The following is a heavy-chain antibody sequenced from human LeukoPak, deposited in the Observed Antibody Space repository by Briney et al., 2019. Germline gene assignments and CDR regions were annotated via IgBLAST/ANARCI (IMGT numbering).Heavy chain of an antibody. D-gene: IGHD3-22*01. J-gene: IGHJ4*02. Sequence: GGSLRLSCAASGFTFSYYHMAWVREAPRIGLEWVSDIGTAGATYYPGSVKGRFTISREHAKNSLYLQMTSLRAEDTAVYYCARVGGIVVARAIDYWGQGTLVTVSS. CDR2: IGTAGAT. CDR3: ARVGGIVVARAIDY. CDR1: GFTFSYYH. V-gene: IGHV3-13*01.